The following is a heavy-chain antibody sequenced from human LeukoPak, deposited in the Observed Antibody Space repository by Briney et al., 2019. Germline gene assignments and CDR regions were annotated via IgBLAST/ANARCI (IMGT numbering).Heavy chain of an antibody. CDR3: ARGAPYYDILTGYYS. J-gene: IGHJ5*02. D-gene: IGHD3-9*01. V-gene: IGHV4-34*01. CDR2: INHSGST. CDR1: GGSFSGYY. Sequence: SETLSLTCAVYGGSFSGYYWSWIRKPPGKGLEWIGEINHSGSTNYNPSLKSRVTISVDTSKNQFSLKLSSVTAADTAVYYCARGAPYYDILTGYYSWGQGTLVTVSS.